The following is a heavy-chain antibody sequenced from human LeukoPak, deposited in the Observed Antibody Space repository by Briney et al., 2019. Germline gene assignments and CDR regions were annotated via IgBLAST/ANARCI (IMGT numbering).Heavy chain of an antibody. J-gene: IGHJ6*02. V-gene: IGHV1-18*01. Sequence: GASVKVSCKASGGTFSSYAISWVRQAPGQGLEWMGWISAYNGNTNYAQKLQGRVTMTTDTSTSTAYMELRSLRSDDTAVYYCASVYKYGMDVWGQGTTVTVSS. CDR1: GGTFSSYA. CDR2: ISAYNGNT. CDR3: ASVYKYGMDV.